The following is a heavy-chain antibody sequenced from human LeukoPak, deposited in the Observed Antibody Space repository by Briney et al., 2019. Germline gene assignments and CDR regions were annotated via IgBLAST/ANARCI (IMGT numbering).Heavy chain of an antibody. CDR3: ARGQDYYYYYMDV. CDR1: GFSFSSYS. Sequence: GGSLRLSCAAGGFSFSSYSMNWVRQAPGKRLEWIAYISSYTITYYADFVKGRFTISRDNSKNTLYLQMNSLRAEDTGVYYCARGQDYYYYYMDVWGKGTTVIVSS. J-gene: IGHJ6*03. V-gene: IGHV3-48*01. CDR2: ISSYTIT.